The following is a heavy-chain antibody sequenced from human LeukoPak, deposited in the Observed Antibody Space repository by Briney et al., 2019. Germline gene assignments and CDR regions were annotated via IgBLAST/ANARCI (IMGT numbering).Heavy chain of an antibody. Sequence: ASVKVSCKASGYTFTSYNINWVRQATGQGPEWMGWMNSNSGGTNYAQKFQGRVTMTRDTSISTAYMELSRLRSDDTAVYYCARVPVAGSFDYWGQGTLVTVSS. CDR2: MNSNSGGT. D-gene: IGHD6-19*01. J-gene: IGHJ4*02. CDR1: GYTFTSYN. CDR3: ARVPVAGSFDY. V-gene: IGHV1-2*02.